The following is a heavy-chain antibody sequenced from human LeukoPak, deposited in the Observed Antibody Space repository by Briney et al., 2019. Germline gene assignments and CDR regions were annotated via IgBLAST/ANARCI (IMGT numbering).Heavy chain of an antibody. J-gene: IGHJ6*03. CDR2: IMPLFGTA. Sequence: SVKVSCKASGGTFNSYAISWVRQAPGQGLEWMGGIMPLFGTANYTQEFQGRVTFTTDESASTAYMEVSSLRSEDTAVYYCASGSLGDGYGVGDYYQYMDVWAKGPRSPSP. D-gene: IGHD5-24*01. CDR3: ASGSLGDGYGVGDYYQYMDV. CDR1: GGTFNSYA. V-gene: IGHV1-69*05.